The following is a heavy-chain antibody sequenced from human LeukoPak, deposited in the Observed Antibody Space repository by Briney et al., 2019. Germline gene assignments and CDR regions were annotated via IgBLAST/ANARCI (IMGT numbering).Heavy chain of an antibody. CDR1: GFTFSSYS. CDR2: ISSSSSYI. D-gene: IGHD4-17*01. J-gene: IGHJ4*02. Sequence: GGSLRLPCAASGFTFSSYSMNWVRQAPGKGLEWVSSISSSSSYIYYADSVKGRFTISRDNAKNSLYLQMNSLRAEDTAVYYCARDPGYGVDIDYWGQGTLVTVSS. CDR3: ARDPGYGVDIDY. V-gene: IGHV3-21*01.